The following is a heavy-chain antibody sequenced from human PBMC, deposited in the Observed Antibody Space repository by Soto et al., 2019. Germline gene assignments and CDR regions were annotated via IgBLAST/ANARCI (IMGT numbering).Heavy chain of an antibody. CDR3: AHRSLAAAGSAPFDY. Sequence: QITLKESGPTLVNPTQTLTLTCTFSGFSLSTSGVNVGWIRQPPGKALEWLALIYRNDDKRYSPSLKSRLTITKDTSKNQVVLTMTNMDPVDTATYYCAHRSLAAAGSAPFDYWGQGTLVTVSS. D-gene: IGHD6-13*01. V-gene: IGHV2-5*01. CDR2: IYRNDDK. CDR1: GFSLSTSGVN. J-gene: IGHJ4*02.